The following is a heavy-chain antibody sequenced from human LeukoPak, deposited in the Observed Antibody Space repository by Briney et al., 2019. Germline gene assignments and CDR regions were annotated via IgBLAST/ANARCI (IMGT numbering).Heavy chain of an antibody. V-gene: IGHV3-21*01. J-gene: IGHJ4*02. D-gene: IGHD3-9*01. Sequence: GGSLRLSCAASGFTVSSNYMSWVRQAPGKGLEWVSSISSSSSYIYYADSVKGRFTISRDNAKNSLYLQMNSLRAEDTAVYYCARDVNDILTGYHYWGQGTLVTVSS. CDR1: GFTVSSNY. CDR3: ARDVNDILTGYHY. CDR2: ISSSSSYI.